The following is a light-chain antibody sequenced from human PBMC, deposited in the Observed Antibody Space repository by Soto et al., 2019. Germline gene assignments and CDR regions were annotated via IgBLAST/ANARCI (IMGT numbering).Light chain of an antibody. V-gene: IGLV2-14*01. J-gene: IGLJ1*01. CDR2: KVS. Sequence: QSVLTQPPSVSGAPGQRVTISCTGSSSDVGGNKYVSWYQQYPGKVPKLLINKVSNRPSGVSNRFSGSKSGNTASLTISGLLAEDEADYFCTSSTSDSLYVFGTGTKVTVL. CDR3: TSSTSDSLYV. CDR1: SSDVGGNKY.